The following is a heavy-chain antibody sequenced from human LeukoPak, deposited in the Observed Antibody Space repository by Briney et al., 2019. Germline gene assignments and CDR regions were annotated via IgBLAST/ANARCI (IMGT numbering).Heavy chain of an antibody. CDR2: IYSGVGT. V-gene: IGHV3-53*01. J-gene: IGHJ4*02. CDR3: ARVYGDPSYYFDY. Sequence: VGSLRLSCVVSGFTVSSSYMSWVRQAPGKGLEWVSIIYSGVGTYYADSVKGRFTISRDNSKNTLYLQMNSLRAEDTAVYYCARVYGDPSYYFDYWGQGTLVTVSS. D-gene: IGHD4-17*01. CDR1: GFTVSSSY.